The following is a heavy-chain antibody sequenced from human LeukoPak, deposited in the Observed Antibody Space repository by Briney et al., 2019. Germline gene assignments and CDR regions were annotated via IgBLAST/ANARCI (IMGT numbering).Heavy chain of an antibody. CDR3: ARDDSSSFDY. V-gene: IGHV4-31*03. J-gene: IGHJ4*02. D-gene: IGHD6-6*01. CDR1: GGSVSSGSYY. CDR2: TSYSGST. Sequence: SETLSLTCTVSGGSVSSGSYYWSWIRQHPGKGLECIGYTSYSGSTYYNPSLKSRITISVDTSKNQFSLKLSSVTAADTAVYYCARDDSSSFDYWGQGTLVTVSS.